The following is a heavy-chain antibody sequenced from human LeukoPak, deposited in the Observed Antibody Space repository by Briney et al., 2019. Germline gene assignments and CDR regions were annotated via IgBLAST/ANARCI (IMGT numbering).Heavy chain of an antibody. Sequence: GGSLRLSCAASGFTFSSYRMNWVRQAPGKGLEWVSSISSSSSYIYYADSVKGRFTISRDNAKNSLYLQMNSLRAEDTAVYYCARDGGYSYGYPLDYWGQGTLVTVSS. D-gene: IGHD5-18*01. V-gene: IGHV3-21*01. J-gene: IGHJ4*02. CDR1: GFTFSSYR. CDR2: ISSSSSYI. CDR3: ARDGGYSYGYPLDY.